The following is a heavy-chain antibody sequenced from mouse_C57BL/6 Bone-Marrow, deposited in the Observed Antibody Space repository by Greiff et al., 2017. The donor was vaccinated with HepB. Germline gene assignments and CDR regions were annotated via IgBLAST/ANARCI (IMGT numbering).Heavy chain of an antibody. D-gene: IGHD2-1*01. V-gene: IGHV1-55*01. CDR3: ARKYGNPPY. Sequence: QVQLQQPGAELVKPGASVKMSCKASGYTFTSYWINWVKQWPGQGLEWIGDIYPGSGSTNYNEKFKSKATLTVDTSSSTAYMQLSSLTSEDSAVYYCARKYGNPPYWGQGTTLTVSS. CDR1: GYTFTSYW. J-gene: IGHJ2*01. CDR2: IYPGSGST.